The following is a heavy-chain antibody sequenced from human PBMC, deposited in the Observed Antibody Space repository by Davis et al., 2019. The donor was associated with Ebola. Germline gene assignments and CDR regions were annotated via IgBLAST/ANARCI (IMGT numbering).Heavy chain of an antibody. CDR1: GYTFTSYD. CDR2: MNPNSGNT. V-gene: IGHV1-8*01. D-gene: IGHD2-15*01. Sequence: ASVKVSCKASGYTFTSYDINWVRQATGQGLEWMGWMNPNSGNTGYAQKFQGRVTMTRNTSISTAYMELSSLRSEDTAVYYCARDNISRGGGSYDAIDYYYYYGMDVWGQGTTVTVSS. CDR3: ARDNISRGGGSYDAIDYYYYYGMDV. J-gene: IGHJ6*02.